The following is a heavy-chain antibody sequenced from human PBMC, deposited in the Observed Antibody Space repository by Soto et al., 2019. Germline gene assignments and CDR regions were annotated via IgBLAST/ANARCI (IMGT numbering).Heavy chain of an antibody. D-gene: IGHD3-3*02. J-gene: IGHJ4*02. CDR2: ISGSGGTR. CDR1: GFTFSDYA. CDR3: GKPSCIFGVLLRGAFDY. Sequence: PGGSLRLSCAACGFTFSDYALSWVRQAPGKGLQWISAISGSGGTRHYADSVKGRFTISRDNSRNMVFLQMSNLRAEDSALYYCGKPSCIFGVLLRGAFDYLGPGTQLTVCS. V-gene: IGHV3-23*01.